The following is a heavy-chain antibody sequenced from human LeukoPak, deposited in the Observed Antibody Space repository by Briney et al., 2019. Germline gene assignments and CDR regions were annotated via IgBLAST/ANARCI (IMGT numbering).Heavy chain of an antibody. D-gene: IGHD6-13*01. CDR2: IYYSGST. V-gene: IGHV4-39*07. CDR1: GGSISSDNYY. CDR3: ARKRKIIRTAAGHKPLNWFDP. Sequence: SETLSLTCTVSGGSISSDNYYWGWIRQPPGKGLEFIGSIYYSGSTYYNPSLKSRVTISVDTSKNQFSLKLSSVTAADTAVYYCARKRKIIRTAAGHKPLNWFDPWDQGTLVTASS. J-gene: IGHJ5*02.